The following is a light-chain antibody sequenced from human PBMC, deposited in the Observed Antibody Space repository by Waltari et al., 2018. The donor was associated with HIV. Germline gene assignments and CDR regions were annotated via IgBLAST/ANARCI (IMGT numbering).Light chain of an antibody. CDR3: QQYGSSPYT. Sequence: EIVLTQSPGTLSLSPGETATLSCRASQSVTSTYLAWYHQKPGQAPSLLIYGASSRATGIPDRFRGSWSGTDFTLTIRRLEPEDFAVYYCQQYGSSPYTFGQGTKLEIK. CDR1: QSVTSTY. J-gene: IGKJ2*01. V-gene: IGKV3-20*01. CDR2: GAS.